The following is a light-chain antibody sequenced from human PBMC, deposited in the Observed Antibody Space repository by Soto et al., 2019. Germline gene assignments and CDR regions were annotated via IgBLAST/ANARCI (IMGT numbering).Light chain of an antibody. J-gene: IGLJ1*01. V-gene: IGLV2-23*01. CDR3: CSYAGSTTYV. Sequence: QSALTQPASVSGSPGQSITISCTGTSSDVGSYDLVSWYQHHPGKAPKLIIYEGSERPSGVSIRFSGSKSGNRASLRISGLQAEDEADYYCCSYAGSTTYVFGTATKVTVL. CDR1: SSDVGSYDL. CDR2: EGS.